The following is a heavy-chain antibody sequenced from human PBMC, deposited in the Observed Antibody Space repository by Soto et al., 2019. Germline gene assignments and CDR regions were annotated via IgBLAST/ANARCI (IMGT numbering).Heavy chain of an antibody. CDR2: IYYSGST. CDR3: ARTAGEMVHIGMDV. D-gene: IGHD6-13*01. J-gene: IGHJ6*02. CDR1: GGSISSYY. V-gene: IGHV4-59*08. Sequence: QVQLQESGPGLVKPSETLSLTCTVSGGSISSYYWNWIRQPPGKGLEWIGYIYYSGSTKYNPSLKSRVTISVDMSKNQFSLKLSSVTAADTAVYYCARTAGEMVHIGMDVWGQGTTVTVSS.